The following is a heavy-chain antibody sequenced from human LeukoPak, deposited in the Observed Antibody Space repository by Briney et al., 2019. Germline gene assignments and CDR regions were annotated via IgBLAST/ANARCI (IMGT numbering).Heavy chain of an antibody. Sequence: GGSLRLSCTASGLTFSDAWMSWVRQAPGKVLEWVAIIKQDGTVKYYVDSVKGRFTISRDNAKNSLYLQMNSLRAEDTAVYYCARDDYYGSASFDYWGQGTLVTVSS. CDR2: IKQDGTVK. CDR1: GLTFSDAW. J-gene: IGHJ4*02. V-gene: IGHV3-7*01. CDR3: ARDDYYGSASFDY. D-gene: IGHD3-10*01.